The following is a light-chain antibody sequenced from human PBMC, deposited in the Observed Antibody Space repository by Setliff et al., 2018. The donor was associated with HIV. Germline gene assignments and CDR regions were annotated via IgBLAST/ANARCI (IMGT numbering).Light chain of an antibody. V-gene: IGLV2-23*02. J-gene: IGLJ1*01. Sequence: HSALTQPASVSGSPGQSITISCTGTSSDVGSYNLVSWYQQHPGKAPKLMIYEVTKRPSGVSNRFSGSRSGNTASLTISGLQAEDEADYYCCSYAGSYTFYVFGTGTKVTVL. CDR3: CSYAGSYTFYV. CDR1: SSDVGSYNL. CDR2: EVT.